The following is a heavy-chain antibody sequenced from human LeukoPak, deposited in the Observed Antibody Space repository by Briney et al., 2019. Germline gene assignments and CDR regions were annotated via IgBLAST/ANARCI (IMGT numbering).Heavy chain of an antibody. CDR3: VREGSIVACTDY. CDR1: GFTFDNYA. V-gene: IGHV3-30-3*01. Sequence: GGSLRLSCAASGFTFDNYAMHWVRQAPGRRLEWVAVISFDGNQEYYPDSVKGRFTISRDNSKNTLYLQMNGLKTEDTAVYYCVREGSIVACTDYWGQGALVIVSS. D-gene: IGHD3-16*02. CDR2: ISFDGNQE. J-gene: IGHJ4*02.